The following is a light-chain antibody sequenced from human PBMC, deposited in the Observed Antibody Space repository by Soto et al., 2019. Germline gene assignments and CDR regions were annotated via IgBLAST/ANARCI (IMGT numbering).Light chain of an antibody. Sequence: QSVLTQPPSASGSPGQSVTISCTGTSSDVGGYNYVSWYQQHPGKAPKLMIYEVSKRPSGVPDRFSGSKSGNTASLTVSGLQAEDEAYYYCSSYAGSNNYGVFGGGTKVTVL. V-gene: IGLV2-8*01. CDR3: SSYAGSNNYGV. CDR1: SSDVGGYNY. J-gene: IGLJ2*01. CDR2: EVS.